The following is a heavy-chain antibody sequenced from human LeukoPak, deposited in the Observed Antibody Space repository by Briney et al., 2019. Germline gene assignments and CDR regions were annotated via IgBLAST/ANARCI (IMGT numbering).Heavy chain of an antibody. Sequence: GGSLRLSCAASGFTFGSYAMHWVRQAPGKGLEWVAVISYDGSNKYYADSVKGRFTISRDNSKNTLYLQMNSLRAEDTAVYYCARASSSGWYGDYFDYWGQGTLVTVSS. CDR3: ARASSSGWYGDYFDY. D-gene: IGHD6-19*01. V-gene: IGHV3-30-3*01. J-gene: IGHJ4*02. CDR2: ISYDGSNK. CDR1: GFTFGSYA.